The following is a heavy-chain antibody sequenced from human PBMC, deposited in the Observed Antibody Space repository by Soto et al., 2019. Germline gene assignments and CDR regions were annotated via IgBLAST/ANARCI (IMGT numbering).Heavy chain of an antibody. CDR3: ARGGSGARFGSGSYYNHYSYYYYGMDV. CDR2: VNHSGST. Sequence: PSETLSLTCAVYGGSFSGYYWSWIRQPPGKGLEWIGEVNHSGSTNYNPSLKSRVTISVDTSKNQFSLKLSSVTAADTAVYYCARGGSGARFGSGSYYNHYSYYYYGMDVWGQGTTVTVSS. D-gene: IGHD3-10*01. J-gene: IGHJ6*02. V-gene: IGHV4-34*01. CDR1: GGSFSGYY.